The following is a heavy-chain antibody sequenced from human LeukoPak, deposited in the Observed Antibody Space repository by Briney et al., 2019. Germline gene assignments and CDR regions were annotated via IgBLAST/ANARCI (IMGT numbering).Heavy chain of an antibody. CDR2: ISASGSNI. D-gene: IGHD1-1*01. Sequence: GGSLTLSCTVSGFPFSSYSMNWPPQSPGKGREWVSYISASGSNIYYLDAVKGRFTVSRDNAMNSLFLQMDRPRAEDTAIYYCVRVKGTYFDFWGQGTLVTVSS. CDR1: GFPFSSYS. CDR3: VRVKGTYFDF. J-gene: IGHJ4*02. V-gene: IGHV3-48*01.